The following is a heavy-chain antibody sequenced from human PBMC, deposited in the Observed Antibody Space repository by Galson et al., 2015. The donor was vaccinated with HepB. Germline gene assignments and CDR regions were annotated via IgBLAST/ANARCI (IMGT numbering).Heavy chain of an antibody. V-gene: IGHV3-30-3*01. CDR1: GFTFSSYA. D-gene: IGHD6-19*01. CDR3: ARDLWGRGGSGWSFDY. CDR2: ISYDGSDK. J-gene: IGHJ4*02. Sequence: SLRLSCAASGFTFSSYAMHWVRQAPGKGLEWVAIISYDGSDKYYADSVKGRFTISRDNSKNTLYLQMNSLRAEDTAVYYCARDLWGRGGSGWSFDYWGQGTLVTVSS.